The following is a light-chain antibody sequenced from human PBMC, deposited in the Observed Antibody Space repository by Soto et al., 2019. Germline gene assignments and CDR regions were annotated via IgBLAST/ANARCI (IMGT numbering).Light chain of an antibody. CDR3: QQYYSPPSWT. CDR2: WAS. J-gene: IGKJ1*01. V-gene: IGKV4-1*01. CDR1: QSVLYSSNNKNY. Sequence: DIVMTQSPDSLAVSLGERATINCKSSQSVLYSSNNKNYLAWYQQKPGQPPKLLIYWASTRESGVPDRFSGSGSGTDFTLTISNLQAEDVAVYYCQQYYSPPSWTFGQGTKVEIK.